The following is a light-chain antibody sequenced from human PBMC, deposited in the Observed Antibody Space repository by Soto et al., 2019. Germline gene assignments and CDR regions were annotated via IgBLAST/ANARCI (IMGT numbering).Light chain of an antibody. CDR1: QSVLYSSNNKNY. V-gene: IGKV4-1*01. CDR3: QQYYSTPPYT. J-gene: IGKJ2*01. CDR2: WAS. Sequence: DIVMTQSPDSLAVSLGERATINCKSSQSVLYSSNNKNYLAWYQQKPGQPPKLLIYWASTRESGVPDRFSGSGSRTDFTLTISSLQAEDVAVYYCQQYYSTPPYTFGQGTKPEIK.